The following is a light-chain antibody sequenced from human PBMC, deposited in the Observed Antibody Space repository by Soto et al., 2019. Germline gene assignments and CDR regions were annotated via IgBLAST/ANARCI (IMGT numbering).Light chain of an antibody. J-gene: IGKJ2*01. CDR3: QHYDSSPQYT. CDR2: AAS. CDR1: RSFASSY. Sequence: EIVLTQSPVTLSLSPGERATLSCRASRSFASSYLGWYQQKPGQAPRLLIYAASTRATGIPDRFSGSGSATDFTLTISRLEPEDSAVYYCQHYDSSPQYTLGQGTKLEIK. V-gene: IGKV3-20*01.